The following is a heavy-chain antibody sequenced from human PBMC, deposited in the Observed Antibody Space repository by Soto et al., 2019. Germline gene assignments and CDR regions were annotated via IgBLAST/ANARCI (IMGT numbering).Heavy chain of an antibody. J-gene: IGHJ4*02. Sequence: PSETLSLTCAVFSGSFSGYYWRWIRQPPRKGLEWIGQINQSGTTNYNPSLKSRVTLSIDTARSQFSLRLGSLTAADTAIYYCARLVGSGWYTGEYWGQGTLVTVS. D-gene: IGHD6-13*01. CDR2: INQSGTT. CDR3: ARLVGSGWYTGEY. V-gene: IGHV4-34*01. CDR1: SGSFSGYY.